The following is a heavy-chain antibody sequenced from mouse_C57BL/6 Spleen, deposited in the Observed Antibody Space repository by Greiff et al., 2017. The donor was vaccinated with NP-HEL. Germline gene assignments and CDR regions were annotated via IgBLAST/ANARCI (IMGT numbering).Heavy chain of an antibody. CDR1: GYTFTSYW. CDR3: ARLGTTVVATDWYFDV. V-gene: IGHV1-55*01. J-gene: IGHJ1*03. D-gene: IGHD1-1*01. CDR2: IYPGSGST. Sequence: VQLQQPGAELVKPGASVKMSCKASGYTFTSYWITWVKQRPGQGLEWIGDIYPGSGSTNYNEKFKSKATLTVDTSSSTAYMQLSSLTSEDSAVYYCARLGTTVVATDWYFDVWGTGTTVTVSS.